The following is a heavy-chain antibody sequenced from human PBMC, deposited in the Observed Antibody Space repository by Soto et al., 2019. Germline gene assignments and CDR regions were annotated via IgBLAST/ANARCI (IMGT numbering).Heavy chain of an antibody. J-gene: IGHJ6*02. Sequence: EVQLVETGGGLIQPGGSLRLSCAASGFTVSSNYMSWVRQAPGKGLEWVSVIYSGGSTYYADSVKGRFTISRDNSKSTLYLQMTSLRAEDTAVYYCARTVTSRYYYYGMDVWGQGTTVTVSS. CDR3: ARTVTSRYYYYGMDV. V-gene: IGHV3-53*02. CDR1: GFTVSSNY. CDR2: IYSGGST. D-gene: IGHD4-4*01.